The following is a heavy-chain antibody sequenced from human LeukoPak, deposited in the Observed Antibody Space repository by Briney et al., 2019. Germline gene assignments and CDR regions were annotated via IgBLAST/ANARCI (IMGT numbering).Heavy chain of an antibody. D-gene: IGHD3-22*01. V-gene: IGHV3-48*03. CDR2: ISSSGSTI. CDR1: GFTFSSYE. Sequence: SGGSLRLSCAASGFTFSSYEMNWVRQAPGKGLEWVSYISSSGSTIYYADSVKGRFTISRDNSKNTLYLQMNSLRAEDTAVYYCAKVWYNYYDSSGYRVRGLGYYFDYWGQGTLVTVSS. CDR3: AKVWYNYYDSSGYRVRGLGYYFDY. J-gene: IGHJ4*02.